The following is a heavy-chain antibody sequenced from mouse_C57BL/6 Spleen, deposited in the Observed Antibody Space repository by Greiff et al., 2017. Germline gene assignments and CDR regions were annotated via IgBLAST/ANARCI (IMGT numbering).Heavy chain of an antibody. V-gene: IGHV5-9*01. D-gene: IGHD1-1*01. CDR2: ISGGGGNT. CDR1: GFTFSSYT. J-gene: IGHJ1*03. Sequence: EVKLVESGGGLVKPGGSLKLSCAASGFTFSSYTMSWVRQTPEKRLGWVATISGGGGNTYYPDSVKGRFTISRDNAKNTLYLQMSSLRSEDTALYYCARHYYGSKGYFDVWGTGTTVTVSS. CDR3: ARHYYGSKGYFDV.